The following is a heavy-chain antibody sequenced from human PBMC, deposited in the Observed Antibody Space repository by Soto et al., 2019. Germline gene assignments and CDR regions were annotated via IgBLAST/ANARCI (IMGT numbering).Heavy chain of an antibody. CDR3: VRALGSRFLEWPRFAP. V-gene: IGHV4-30-4*01. CDR1: GDSLSSGDYY. D-gene: IGHD3-3*01. J-gene: IGHJ5*02. Sequence: SENLSLTCTVFGDSLSSGDYYWSWIRQPPGKGLEWIGHIHNSGSTQYSPSLRSRLAISVDTSKNQFSLSLNSVTATDTAVYFCVRALGSRFLEWPRFAPWGQGTLVTVS. CDR2: IHNSGST.